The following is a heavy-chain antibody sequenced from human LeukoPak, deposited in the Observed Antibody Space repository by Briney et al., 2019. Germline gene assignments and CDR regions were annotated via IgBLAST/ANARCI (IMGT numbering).Heavy chain of an antibody. CDR1: GFIFSNFE. J-gene: IGHJ5*01. V-gene: IGHV3-48*03. CDR3: ARSSGSYRPFDS. D-gene: IGHD3-22*01. CDR2: ISHTGDI. Sequence: GGSLRLSCAASGFIFSNFEMNWVRQAPGKGLEWVSHISHTGDIKYADSVKGRFTISRDNSKNSQYLQMTSLRAEDTAVYYCARSSGSYRPFDSWGQRLLLTVSS.